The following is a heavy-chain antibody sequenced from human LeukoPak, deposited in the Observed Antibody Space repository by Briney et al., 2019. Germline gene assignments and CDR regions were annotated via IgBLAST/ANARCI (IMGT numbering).Heavy chain of an antibody. CDR1: GGSISSYY. Sequence: SETLSLTCTDSGGSISSYYWSWIRQPPGKGLEWIGYIYYSGSTNYNPSLKSRVTISVDTSKNQFSLKLSSVTAADTAVYYCARGYYYYYYMDVWGKGTTVTISS. V-gene: IGHV4-59*01. J-gene: IGHJ6*03. CDR3: ARGYYYYYYMDV. CDR2: IYYSGST.